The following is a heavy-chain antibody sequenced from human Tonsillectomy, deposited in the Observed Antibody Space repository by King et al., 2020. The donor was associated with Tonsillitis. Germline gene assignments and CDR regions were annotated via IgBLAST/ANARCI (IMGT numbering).Heavy chain of an antibody. V-gene: IGHV3-49*05. D-gene: IGHD2-21*02. J-gene: IGHJ5*02. Sequence: VQLVESGGGLVKPGRSLRLSCTASGFTFGDYVMSWFRQAPGKGLEWVGFIRSKGYGGTTEYAASVKGRVTISRDDSKSIASLQMNSLKTADTAVYYCSRGLSCGVDCPGEAYWFDPWGQGTLVTVSS. CDR2: IRSKGYGGTT. CDR1: GFTFGDYV. CDR3: SRGLSCGVDCPGEAYWFDP.